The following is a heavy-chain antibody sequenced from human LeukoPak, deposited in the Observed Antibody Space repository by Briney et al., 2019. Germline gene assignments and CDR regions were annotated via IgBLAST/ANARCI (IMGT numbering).Heavy chain of an antibody. J-gene: IGHJ4*02. V-gene: IGHV3-48*01. CDR2: ISSSSSTI. D-gene: IGHD6-13*01. CDR3: ARAHLAAVAAEIDY. Sequence: PGGSLRLSCAASGFTFSSYSMNWVRQAPGKGLEWVSYISSSSSTIYYAVSVKVRFTIYRDNAKNSLYLQMNSLRAEDTAVYYCARAHLAAVAAEIDYWGQGTLVTVSS. CDR1: GFTFSSYS.